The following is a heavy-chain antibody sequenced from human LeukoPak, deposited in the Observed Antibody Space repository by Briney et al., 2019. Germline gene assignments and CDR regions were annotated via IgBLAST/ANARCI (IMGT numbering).Heavy chain of an antibody. Sequence: GGSLRLSCAASGFTFSSYSMNWVRQAPGKGLEWVSSISSSSSHIYYADSVKGRFTISRDNAKNSLYLQMNSLRAEDTAVYYCAKDRKWLLLFDYWGQGTLVTVSS. D-gene: IGHD3-22*01. CDR1: GFTFSSYS. CDR2: ISSSSSHI. CDR3: AKDRKWLLLFDY. V-gene: IGHV3-21*04. J-gene: IGHJ4*02.